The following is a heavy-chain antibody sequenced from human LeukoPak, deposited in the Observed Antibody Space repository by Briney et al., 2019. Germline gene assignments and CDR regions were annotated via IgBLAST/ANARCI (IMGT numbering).Heavy chain of an antibody. V-gene: IGHV3-30*01. CDR2: ISYDGSNK. J-gene: IGHJ4*02. Sequence: GRSLGLSCAASGFTFSSYAMHWVRQAPGKGLEWVAVISYDGSNKYYADSVKGRFTISRDNSKNTLYLQMNSLRAEDTAVYYCARDYRTAFDYWGQGTLVTVSS. CDR1: GFTFSSYA. D-gene: IGHD2-21*02. CDR3: ARDYRTAFDY.